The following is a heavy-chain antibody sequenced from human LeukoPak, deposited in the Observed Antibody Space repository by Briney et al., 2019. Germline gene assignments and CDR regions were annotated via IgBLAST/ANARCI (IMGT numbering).Heavy chain of an antibody. D-gene: IGHD3-9*01. J-gene: IGHJ6*03. V-gene: IGHV4-59*01. CDR3: ARDGNFDWLLPYYYMDV. CDR1: GGSISSYY. Sequence: SETLSLTCTVSGGSISSYYWSWIRQPPGKGLEWIGHVYYSGSTNYNPSLKSRVTISVDTSKNQFSLKLSSVTAADTAVYYCARDGNFDWLLPYYYMDVWGKGTTVTVSS. CDR2: VYYSGST.